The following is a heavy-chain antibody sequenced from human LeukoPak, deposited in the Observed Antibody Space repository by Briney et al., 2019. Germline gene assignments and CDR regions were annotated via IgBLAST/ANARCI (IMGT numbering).Heavy chain of an antibody. J-gene: IGHJ4*02. Sequence: GASVKVSCKASGYSFTSYDINWVRQATGQGLEWMGWINPNSGNTGYTQKFQGRLTITRNTSISTAYMELSSLRSEDTAVHYCARHGSSHFDYWGQGTLVTVSS. V-gene: IGHV1-8*03. CDR2: INPNSGNT. CDR1: GYSFTSYD. D-gene: IGHD6-6*01. CDR3: ARHGSSHFDY.